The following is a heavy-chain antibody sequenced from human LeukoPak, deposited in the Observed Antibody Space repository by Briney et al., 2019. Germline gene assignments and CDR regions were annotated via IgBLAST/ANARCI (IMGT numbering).Heavy chain of an antibody. J-gene: IGHJ5*02. CDR3: ARAPAGLDWSDP. V-gene: IGHV3-11*06. CDR1: GFTFSDYY. CDR2: ISRSSSYT. Sequence: PGGSLRLSCAASGFTFSDYYMSWIRQAPGKGLEWVSYISRSSSYTNYADSVKGRFTISRDNAKNSLYLQMNSLRAEDTAVYYCARAPAGLDWSDPWGQGTLLTVSS. D-gene: IGHD6-6*01.